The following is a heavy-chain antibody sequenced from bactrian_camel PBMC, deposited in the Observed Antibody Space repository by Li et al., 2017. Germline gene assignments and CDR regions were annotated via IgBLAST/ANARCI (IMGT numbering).Heavy chain of an antibody. J-gene: IGHJ4*01. V-gene: IGHV3S53*01. D-gene: IGHD6*01. CDR2: ITRIHGGI. CDR1: GKTNVLNC. Sequence: VQLVESGGGSVQPGGSLNLSCAATGKTNVLNCLGWFRQAPGKEREGVAVITRIHGGIEYADSVKGRFTISQNNAKNTVYLQMNNLHPDDTAMYYCAVRLSVTRYGGNCLESNDYTHWGQGTQVTVS. CDR3: AVRLSVTRYGGNCLESNDYTH.